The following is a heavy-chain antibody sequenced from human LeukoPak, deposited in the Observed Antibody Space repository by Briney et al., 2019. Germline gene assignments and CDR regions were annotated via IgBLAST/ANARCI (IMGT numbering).Heavy chain of an antibody. CDR3: AGSSYSSSSSV. D-gene: IGHD6-6*01. CDR1: GFTLSGFW. CDR2: INSDGSEG. V-gene: IGHV3-7*03. Sequence: GGSLRLSCAVSGFTLSGFWMSWSRQAPGKGLEWVASINSDGSEGYYADVVKGRFTISRDNAKNSLYLQINSLRAEDTAVYYCAGSSYSSSSSVWGQGTMVTVSS. J-gene: IGHJ3*01.